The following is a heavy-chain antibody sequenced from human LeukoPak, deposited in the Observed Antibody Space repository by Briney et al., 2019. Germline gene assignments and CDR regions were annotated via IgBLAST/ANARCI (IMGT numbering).Heavy chain of an antibody. J-gene: IGHJ6*02. CDR2: ISGSGGST. V-gene: IGHV3-23*01. Sequence: PGGPLRLSGAAPGFTFTSYAISGSRQAPGKGLKWAPAISGSGGSTYYADSVKGRFTISRHNSKNTLYLQMNSLRAEDTAVYYGARVTSLRLLHYYYGMDVWGQGTTVTVS. CDR1: GFTFTSYA. D-gene: IGHD3-22*01. CDR3: ARVTSLRLLHYYYGMDV.